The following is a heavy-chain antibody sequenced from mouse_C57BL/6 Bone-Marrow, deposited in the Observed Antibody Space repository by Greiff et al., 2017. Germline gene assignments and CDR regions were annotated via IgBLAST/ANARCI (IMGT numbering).Heavy chain of an antibody. V-gene: IGHV1-81*01. CDR3: ARSYDRLPYWDFDV. Sequence: QVQLQQSGAELARPGASVKLSCKASGYTFTSYGISWVKQRTGQGLEWIGEIYPRSGNTYYNEKFKGKATLTADKSSSTAYMVLRSLTSEDSAVYFCARSYDRLPYWDFDVWGTGTTVTVSS. CDR1: GYTFTSYG. J-gene: IGHJ1*03. CDR2: IYPRSGNT. D-gene: IGHD2-2*01.